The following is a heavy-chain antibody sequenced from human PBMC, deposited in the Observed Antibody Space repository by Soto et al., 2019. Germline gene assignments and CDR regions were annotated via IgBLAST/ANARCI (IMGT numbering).Heavy chain of an antibody. CDR1: GGSVSSGSYY. J-gene: IGHJ4*02. CDR3: ARGVTMITGVAH. V-gene: IGHV4-61*01. CDR2: IFYNGNT. D-gene: IGHD3-22*01. Sequence: QVQLHESGPGLVKPSETLSLTCTVSGGSVSSGSYYWSWIRQPPGKGLEFIGYIFYNGNTNYNPSLKSRVTMSVDPSRDQFSLRLSSVTAPDTALYCCARGVTMITGVAHWGQGALVTVSS.